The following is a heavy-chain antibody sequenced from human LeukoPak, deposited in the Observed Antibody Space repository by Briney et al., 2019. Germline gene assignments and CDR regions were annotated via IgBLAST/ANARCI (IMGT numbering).Heavy chain of an antibody. J-gene: IGHJ4*02. D-gene: IGHD3-9*01. CDR1: GFTFSSYA. Sequence: PGGSLRLSCAASGFTFSSYAMSWVRQAPGKGLEWVSAISGSGGSTYYADSVKGRFTISRDNSKNTLSLQMNSLRAEDTAVYYCARVGYFDWLLFWGQGTLVTVSS. CDR2: ISGSGGST. V-gene: IGHV3-23*01. CDR3: ARVGYFDWLLF.